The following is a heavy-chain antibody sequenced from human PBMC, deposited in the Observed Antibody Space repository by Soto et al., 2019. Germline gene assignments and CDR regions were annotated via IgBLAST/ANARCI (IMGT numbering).Heavy chain of an antibody. CDR1: GYTFTSYG. D-gene: IGHD2-8*01. CDR2: ISAYNGNT. V-gene: IGHV1-18*01. J-gene: IGHJ5*02. CDR3: ARFRNGYCTNGVCSMGNWFDP. Sequence: GASVKVSCKASGYTFTSYGISWVRQAPGQGLEWMGWISAYNGNTNYAQKLQGRVTMTTDTSTGTAYMELRSLRSDDTAVYYCARFRNGYCTNGVCSMGNWFDPWGQGTLVTVSS.